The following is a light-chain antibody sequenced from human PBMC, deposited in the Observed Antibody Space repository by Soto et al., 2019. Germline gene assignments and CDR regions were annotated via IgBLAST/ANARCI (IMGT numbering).Light chain of an antibody. V-gene: IGKV3-15*01. CDR2: GAS. J-gene: IGKJ4*01. Sequence: EIVMTQSPATLSVSPGERATFSCRASLSVSSNLAWYQQNPGQAPRLLIYGASTRATGTPAGFSGSGSGTEFTLTISSLQSEDFAVYYCQQYSNWPLTFGGGTKVDIK. CDR1: LSVSSN. CDR3: QQYSNWPLT.